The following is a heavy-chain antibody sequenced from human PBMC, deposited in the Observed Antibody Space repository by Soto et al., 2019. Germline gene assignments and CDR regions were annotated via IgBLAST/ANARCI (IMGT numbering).Heavy chain of an antibody. J-gene: IGHJ2*01. D-gene: IGHD5-18*01. CDR3: ARDPLWGTAMVLWYFDL. CDR1: GFTFSSYG. V-gene: IGHV3-30*19. Sequence: GGSLRLSCAASGFTFSSYGMHLVRQAPGKGLEWVAVIWYDGSNKYYADSVKGRFTISRDNSKNTLYLQMNSLRAEDTAVYYCARDPLWGTAMVLWYFDLWGRGTLVTVSS. CDR2: IWYDGSNK.